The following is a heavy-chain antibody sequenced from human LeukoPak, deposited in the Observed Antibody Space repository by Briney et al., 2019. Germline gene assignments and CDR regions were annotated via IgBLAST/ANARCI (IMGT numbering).Heavy chain of an antibody. CDR2: ISGSGGST. CDR3: ARGNTAMADIVVVVAAYY. Sequence: GGSLRLSCAASGFTFSSYAMSWVRQAPGKGLEWVSAISGSGGSTYYADSVKGRFTISRDNSKNSLYLQMNSLRAEDTAVYYCARGNTAMADIVVVVAAYYWGQGTLVTVSS. V-gene: IGHV3-23*01. CDR1: GFTFSSYA. D-gene: IGHD2-15*01. J-gene: IGHJ4*02.